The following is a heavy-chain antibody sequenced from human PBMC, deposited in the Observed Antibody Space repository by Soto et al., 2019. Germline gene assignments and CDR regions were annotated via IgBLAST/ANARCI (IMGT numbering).Heavy chain of an antibody. D-gene: IGHD2-15*01. J-gene: IGHJ4*02. CDR3: SRIRYCSGGSCYLPYYFDY. CDR1: GGSISSSSYY. CDR2: IYYSGST. V-gene: IGHV4-39*01. Sequence: SETLSLTCTVSGGSISSSSYYWGWIRQPPGKGLEWIGSIYYSGSTYYNPSLKSRVTISVDTSKNHFSLKLSSVTAADTALYFCSRIRYCSGGSCYLPYYFDYWGQGTLVTVSS.